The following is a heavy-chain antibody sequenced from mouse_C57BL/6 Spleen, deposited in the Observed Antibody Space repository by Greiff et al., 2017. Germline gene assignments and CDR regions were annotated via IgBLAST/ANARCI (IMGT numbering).Heavy chain of an antibody. CDR2: IYPGDGDT. D-gene: IGHD1-1*01. CDR3: ARSGPLYYGSSYFDY. J-gene: IGHJ2*01. V-gene: IGHV1-80*01. CDR1: GYAFSSYW. Sequence: VQLQQSGAELVKPGASVKISCKASGYAFSSYWMNWVKQRPGKGLEWIGQIYPGDGDTNYNGKFKGKATLTAYKSSSTAYMQLSSLTSEASAVYFCARSGPLYYGSSYFDYWGQGTTLTVSS.